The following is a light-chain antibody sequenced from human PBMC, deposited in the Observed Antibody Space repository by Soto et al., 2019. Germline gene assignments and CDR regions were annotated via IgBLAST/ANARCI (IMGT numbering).Light chain of an antibody. CDR3: SSYTTSSTLVV. CDR1: SSDVGAYNY. Sequence: QSALTQPASVSGSPGQSITISCTGTSSDVGAYNYVSWFQQYPGKAPKLIIYEVSNRPSGVSNRFSGSKSGNTASLTISGLQAEDEADYYCSSYTTSSTLVVFGGGTKLTVL. J-gene: IGLJ2*01. CDR2: EVS. V-gene: IGLV2-14*01.